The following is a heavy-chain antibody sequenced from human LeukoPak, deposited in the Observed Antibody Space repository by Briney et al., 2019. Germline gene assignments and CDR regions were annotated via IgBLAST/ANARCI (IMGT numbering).Heavy chain of an antibody. Sequence: SETLSLTCAVSGGSISRTSYYWGWIRQPAGKGLEWIGSISYSGNPYYNPSLKSRVTIFADTSKNQFSLKLSSVTAVDTAVYYCAPLYCSRTSCYLDYWGQGSLVTVSS. CDR2: ISYSGNP. D-gene: IGHD2-2*01. V-gene: IGHV4-39*01. CDR1: GGSISRTSYY. J-gene: IGHJ4*02. CDR3: APLYCSRTSCYLDY.